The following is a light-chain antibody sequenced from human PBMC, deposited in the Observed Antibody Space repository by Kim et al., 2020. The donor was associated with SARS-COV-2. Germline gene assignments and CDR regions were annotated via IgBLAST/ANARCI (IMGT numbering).Light chain of an antibody. CDR1: KVGDKY. V-gene: IGLV3-1*01. CDR2: EDT. J-gene: IGLJ2*01. Sequence: SVSPGQTASISCSGNKVGDKYACWYQQKPGQSPVLGIYEDTKRPSGIPERFSGSNSGNTATLTISGTQAVDEADYYCQAWDSSTVVFGGGTKVTVL. CDR3: QAWDSSTVV.